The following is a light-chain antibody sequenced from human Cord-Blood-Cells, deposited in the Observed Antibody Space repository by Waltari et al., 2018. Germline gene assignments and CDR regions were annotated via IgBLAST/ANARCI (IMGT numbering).Light chain of an antibody. CDR3: NSRDSSGNHWV. CDR2: GKN. J-gene: IGLJ3*02. CDR1: SLRSYY. V-gene: IGLV3-19*01. Sequence: SSELTQDPAVSVALGQTVRITCQGDSLRSYYASWYQQKPGQAPVLVIYGKNNPPSGIPDRFSGSSSGNTASLTITGAKAEDEADYYCNSRDSSGNHWVFGGGTKLTVL.